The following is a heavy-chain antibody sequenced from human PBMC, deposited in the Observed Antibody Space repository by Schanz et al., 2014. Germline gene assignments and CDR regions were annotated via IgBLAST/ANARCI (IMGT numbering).Heavy chain of an antibody. D-gene: IGHD6-19*01. J-gene: IGHJ6*03. CDR3: ARLGTGMAVAGSVIDAYYYYMDV. V-gene: IGHV1-8*01. CDR1: GYNITSND. CDR2: MNPNSGNT. Sequence: QVHLVQSGAEVKKPGASVKVSCKASGYNITSNDVTWVRQATGQGLEWMGWMNPNSGNTGYAQKFQGRVTMTRNTSISTAYMELSSLRSEDTAVYYCARLGTGMAVAGSVIDAYYYYMDVWGEGTTVNVSS.